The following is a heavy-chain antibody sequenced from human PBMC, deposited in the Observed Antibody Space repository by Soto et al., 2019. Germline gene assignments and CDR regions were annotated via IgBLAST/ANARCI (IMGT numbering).Heavy chain of an antibody. V-gene: IGHV3-23*01. CDR1: GFTFDTYA. CDR2: VSGSGLYT. J-gene: IGHJ4*02. D-gene: IGHD6-13*01. CDR3: AKDLIAATGTPSYYFAS. Sequence: EVQLLESGGGLVQPGGSLRLSCVASGFTFDTYAISWVRQAPGKGLEWVSTVSGSGLYTYYTDSVKGRFTISRDNPRNTLDLQMNSLRLEDTAVYFCAKDLIAATGTPSYYFASWGQGTLVTVSS.